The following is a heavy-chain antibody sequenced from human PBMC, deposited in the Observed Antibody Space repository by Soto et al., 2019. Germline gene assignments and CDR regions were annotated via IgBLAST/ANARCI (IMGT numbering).Heavy chain of an antibody. D-gene: IGHD4-17*01. CDR2: ISSGGSSI. Sequence: PGGSLRLSCAASGFTFSTYEMNWVRQAPGKGLEWVSYISSGGSSIYYADSVKGRFTISRDNAKNALYLQMNSLRAEDTAVYYCARDCPDYDDCASHFDYWGQGTLVTV. CDR1: GFTFSTYE. CDR3: ARDCPDYDDCASHFDY. J-gene: IGHJ4*02. V-gene: IGHV3-48*03.